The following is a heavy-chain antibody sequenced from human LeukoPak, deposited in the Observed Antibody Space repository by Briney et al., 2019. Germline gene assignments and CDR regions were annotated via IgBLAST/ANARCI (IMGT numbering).Heavy chain of an antibody. CDR2: ISASGGSP. CDR1: GFTFNSHV. V-gene: IGHV3-23*01. J-gene: IGHJ4*02. CDR3: ARKGGAGTEPYYFDC. D-gene: IGHD6-13*01. Sequence: QSGGSLRLSCAASGFTFNSHVMNWVRQAPGKGLEWVSGISASGGSPYYADSVKGRFTISRDNSKNTLYLQMNSLRAEDTAVYYCARKGGAGTEPYYFDCWGQGTLVTVSS.